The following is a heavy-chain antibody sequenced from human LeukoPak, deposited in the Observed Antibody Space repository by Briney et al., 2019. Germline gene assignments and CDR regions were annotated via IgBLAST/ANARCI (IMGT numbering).Heavy chain of an antibody. CDR3: ASPPPYYYDSSGYYLSY. CDR1: GGTFSSYA. Sequence: SVKVSCKASGGTFSSYAISWVRQAPGQGLEWMGRIIPIFGTANYAQKFQGRVTITTDESTSTAYMELSSLRSEDTAVYYCASPPPYYYDSSGYYLSYWGQGTLVTVSS. D-gene: IGHD3-22*01. J-gene: IGHJ4*02. CDR2: IIPIFGTA. V-gene: IGHV1-69*05.